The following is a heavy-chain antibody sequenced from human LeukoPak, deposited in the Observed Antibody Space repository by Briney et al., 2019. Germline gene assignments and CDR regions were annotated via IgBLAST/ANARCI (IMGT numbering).Heavy chain of an antibody. CDR1: GGSISSFY. V-gene: IGHV4-4*07. D-gene: IGHD1-26*01. CDR2: IYTSGST. Sequence: SETLSLTCTVSGGSISSFYWSWIRQPAGKGLEWIGRIYTSGSTNYNASLKSRVSMSVDTSKNQFSLKLSSVTAADTAVFYCARENSGSYREFDYWGQGTLVTVSS. J-gene: IGHJ4*02. CDR3: ARENSGSYREFDY.